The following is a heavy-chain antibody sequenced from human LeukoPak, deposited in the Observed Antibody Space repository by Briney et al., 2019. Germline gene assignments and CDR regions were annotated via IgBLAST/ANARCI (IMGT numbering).Heavy chain of an antibody. CDR1: GFSFRKND. Sequence: PGGSLRLSCAASGFSFRKNDMRWVRQRTGKGLEWVSGIGNAGDTNYAGSVKGRFTISREMAKNSLYLQMNSLRAEDAAVYYCASRTSWYYGLDVWGQGTTVIVSS. CDR3: ASRTSWYYGLDV. V-gene: IGHV3-13*01. D-gene: IGHD1/OR15-1a*01. CDR2: IGNAGDT. J-gene: IGHJ6*02.